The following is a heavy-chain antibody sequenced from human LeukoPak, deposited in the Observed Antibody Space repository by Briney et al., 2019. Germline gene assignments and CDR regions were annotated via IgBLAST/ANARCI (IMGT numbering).Heavy chain of an antibody. CDR1: GFTFSYYS. V-gene: IGHV3-23*01. CDR3: AKADYDSFFDY. D-gene: IGHD3-22*01. J-gene: IGHJ4*02. CDR2: ISGSGGST. Sequence: GGSLRLSCAASGFTFSYYSMNWVRQAPGKGLEWVSAISGSGGSTYYADSVKGRFTISRDNSKNTLYLQMNSLRAEDTAVYYCAKADYDSFFDYWGQGTLVTVSS.